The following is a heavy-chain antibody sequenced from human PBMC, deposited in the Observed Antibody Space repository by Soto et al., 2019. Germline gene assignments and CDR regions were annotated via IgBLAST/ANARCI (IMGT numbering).Heavy chain of an antibody. Sequence: EVQLVESGGALVQPGGSLRLSCAASGFTVSISYMTWVRQVPGKGLEWVSIIYRDGNTYYADSVKGRFTIFRENSKRTLYLQMSNLRAEDTAVYYCAKTKYCPSTTCFDYWHQGTPVTVSS. V-gene: IGHV3-66*01. J-gene: IGHJ4*02. D-gene: IGHD2-2*01. CDR3: AKTKYCPSTTCFDY. CDR2: IYRDGNT. CDR1: GFTVSISY.